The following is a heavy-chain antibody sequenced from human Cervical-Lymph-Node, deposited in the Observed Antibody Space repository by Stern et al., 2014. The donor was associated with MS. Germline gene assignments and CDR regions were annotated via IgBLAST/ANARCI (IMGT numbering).Heavy chain of an antibody. CDR2: INSDGSTT. D-gene: IGHD5-18*01. CDR3: AGGSTYGNWYFAL. CDR1: GFTFSSYW. Sequence: VQLVESGGDLVQPGGSLRLSCAASGFTFSSYWMHWVRQAPGKGLGWVSRINSDGSTTNYADSVKGRFTISRDNAKNTLYLQISSLRAEDTAVYYCAGGSTYGNWYFALWGRGTLVTVSS. J-gene: IGHJ2*01. V-gene: IGHV3-74*01.